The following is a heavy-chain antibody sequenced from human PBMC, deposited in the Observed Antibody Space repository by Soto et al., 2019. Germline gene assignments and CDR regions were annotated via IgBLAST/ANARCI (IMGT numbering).Heavy chain of an antibody. CDR2: IIPIFGTA. Sequence: QVQLVQSGAVVKKPGSSVKVSCKASGGTFSSYAISWVRQAPGQGLEWMGGIIPIFGTANYAQKFQVRVTITADESTSTSYMELGSLRSEDTAVYYCARGAIFGVANWFDPWVQRTLVTVST. J-gene: IGHJ5*02. CDR3: ARGAIFGVANWFDP. V-gene: IGHV1-69*01. D-gene: IGHD3-3*01. CDR1: GGTFSSYA.